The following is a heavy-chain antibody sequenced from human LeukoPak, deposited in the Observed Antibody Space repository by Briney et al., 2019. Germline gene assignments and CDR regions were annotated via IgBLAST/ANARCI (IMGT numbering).Heavy chain of an antibody. CDR3: ARVSYYYDSSGYHLFDYFDY. CDR2: INHSGST. V-gene: IGHV4-34*01. CDR1: GGSFSGYY. Sequence: SETLSLTCAVYGGSFSGYYWSWIRQPPGKGLEWIGEINHSGSTNYNPSLKSRVTISVDTSKNQFSLKLSSVTAADTAVYYCARVSYYYDSSGYHLFDYFDYWGQGTLVTVSS. J-gene: IGHJ4*02. D-gene: IGHD3-22*01.